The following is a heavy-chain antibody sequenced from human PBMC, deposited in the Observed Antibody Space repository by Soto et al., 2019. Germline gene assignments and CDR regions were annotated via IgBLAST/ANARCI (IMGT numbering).Heavy chain of an antibody. J-gene: IGHJ6*02. V-gene: IGHV1-69*13. CDR2: IIPIFGTA. D-gene: IGHD6-19*01. CDR3: ARGDRIAVAGTSHYGMDV. CDR1: GGTFSSYA. Sequence: GASVKVSCKASGGTFSSYAISWVRQAPGQGLEWMGGIIPIFGTANYAQKFQVRVTITADESTSTAYMELSSLRSEDTAVYYCARGDRIAVAGTSHYGMDVWGQGTTVTVSS.